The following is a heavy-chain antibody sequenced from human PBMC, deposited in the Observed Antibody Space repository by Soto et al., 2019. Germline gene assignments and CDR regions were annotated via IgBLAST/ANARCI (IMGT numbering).Heavy chain of an antibody. Sequence: EVQLVESGGGLVQPGGSLRLSCAASGFTFSTYWMSWVRQAPGRGLEWVANIKEDGSEKYYVDSMKGQVTISRDNDKYSLFLQMSSLRAEDTAVYYCARGKKKGERCGSVFAPWGQGSLVIVSS. J-gene: IGHJ5*02. V-gene: IGHV3-7*01. CDR2: IKEDGSEK. CDR3: ARGKKKGERCGSVFAP. CDR1: GFTFSTYW. D-gene: IGHD2-21*01.